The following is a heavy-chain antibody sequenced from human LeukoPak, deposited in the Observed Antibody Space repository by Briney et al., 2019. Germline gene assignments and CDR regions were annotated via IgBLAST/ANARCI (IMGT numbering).Heavy chain of an antibody. CDR3: ARDHGY. V-gene: IGHV3-48*01. J-gene: IGHJ4*02. CDR1: GFTFSSYS. Sequence: PGGSLRLSCAASGFTFSSYSMNWVRQAPGKGLEWVSYISSSSSTIYYADPVKGRLTISRDNAKNSLYLQMNSLRAEDTAVYYCARDHGYWGQGTLVTVSS. CDR2: ISSSSSTI.